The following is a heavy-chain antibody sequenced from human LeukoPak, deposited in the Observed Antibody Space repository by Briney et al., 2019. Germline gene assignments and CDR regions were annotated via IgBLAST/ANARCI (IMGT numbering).Heavy chain of an antibody. CDR3: ATGEGYYNGSGSLDY. CDR2: IYYSGST. V-gene: IGHV4-59*11. CDR1: GGSISSHY. J-gene: IGHJ4*02. Sequence: SETLSLTCTVSGGSISSHYWSWIRQPPGKGLEWIGYIYYSGSTTYNPSLKSRVTMSVDTSKNQFSLKLSSVTAADTAVYYCATGEGYYNGSGSLDYWGQGTLVTVSS. D-gene: IGHD3-10*01.